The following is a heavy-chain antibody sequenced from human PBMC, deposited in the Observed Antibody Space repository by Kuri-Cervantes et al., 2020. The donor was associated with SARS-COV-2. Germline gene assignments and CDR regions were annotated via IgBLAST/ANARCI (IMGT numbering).Heavy chain of an antibody. CDR3: ARSGTLGAPIGH. D-gene: IGHD1-1*01. V-gene: IGHV3-11*01. Sequence: GESLKISCAASGFTFSDYYMSWIRQAPGKGLEWVSYIGDNGRTIYYADSVKGRFTISSDNAMTSLHLQMSSLRAEDTAVYYCARSGTLGAPIGHWGQGTLVTVSS. J-gene: IGHJ4*02. CDR1: GFTFSDYY. CDR2: IGDNGRTI.